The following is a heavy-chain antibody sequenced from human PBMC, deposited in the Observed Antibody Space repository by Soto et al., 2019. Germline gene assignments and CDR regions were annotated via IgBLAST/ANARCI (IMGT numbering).Heavy chain of an antibody. V-gene: IGHV3-21*01. D-gene: IGHD5-12*01. J-gene: IGHJ4*01. CDR2: IDIYSNFI. CDR3: ARDPNLYWLRTDCSVC. Sequence: WGSRRLSCAACGFTFSRYSMNWVRQDPGKGLEWVSSIDIYSNFIYYADSVKGRFIISRDNARNSLFLQMSSLRAEDTAVYYCARDPNLYWLRTDCSVCWGHETIVNGSP. CDR1: GFTFSRYS.